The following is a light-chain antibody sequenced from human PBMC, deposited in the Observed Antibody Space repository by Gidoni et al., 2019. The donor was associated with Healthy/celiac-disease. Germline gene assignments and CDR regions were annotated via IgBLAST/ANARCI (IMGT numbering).Light chain of an antibody. V-gene: IGKV1-5*01. CDR1: QSISSC. CDR3: QQYNSFTWT. Sequence: DIQMTQSPSTLSASVGDRVTIPCRASQSISSCLAWYQQKPGKAPKLLIYVASSLESGVPARFSGSGSGTEFTLTISSLQPDDFATYYCQQYNSFTWTFGQGTKVEIK. CDR2: VAS. J-gene: IGKJ1*01.